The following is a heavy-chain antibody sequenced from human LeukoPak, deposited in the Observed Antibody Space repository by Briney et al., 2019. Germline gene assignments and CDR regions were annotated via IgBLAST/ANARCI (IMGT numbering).Heavy chain of an antibody. D-gene: IGHD6-6*01. CDR2: IYTSGST. Sequence: PSETLSLTCTVTGGSISSGSYYWSWIRQPAGKGLEWIGRIYTSGSTNYNPSLKSRVTISVDTSKNQFSLKLSSVTAADTAVYYCARLGRIAARRGSLDYWGQGTLVTVSS. CDR3: ARLGRIAARRGSLDY. J-gene: IGHJ4*02. CDR1: GGSISSGSYY. V-gene: IGHV4-61*02.